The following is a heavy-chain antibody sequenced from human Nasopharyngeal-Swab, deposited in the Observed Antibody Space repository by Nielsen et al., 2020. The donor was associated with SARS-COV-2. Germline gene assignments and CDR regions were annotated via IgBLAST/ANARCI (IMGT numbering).Heavy chain of an antibody. D-gene: IGHD2-2*01. V-gene: IGHV1-46*01. Sequence: SVKVSCKASGFTFTNYYIHWVRQAPGQGLEWMAIINPSGGIPTYAQRFQGRVAMTWDTSTGTVYMEISSLRFDDTAVYYCARDPMMCRSTSCAFDHWGQGTLVTVSS. CDR3: ARDPMMCRSTSCAFDH. CDR1: GFTFTNYY. CDR2: INPSGGIP. J-gene: IGHJ4*02.